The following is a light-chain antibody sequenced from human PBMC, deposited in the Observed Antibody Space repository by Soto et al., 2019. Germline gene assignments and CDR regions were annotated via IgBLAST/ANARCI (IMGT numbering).Light chain of an antibody. CDR3: QQYNNWPRT. J-gene: IGKJ1*01. V-gene: IGKV3D-15*01. CDR2: GAS. Sequence: IVMTQSPGTLSLSPGESATLSCRASQSIRSNLAWYRQKPGQPPRLLIYGASTRATGIPARFSGSGSGTDFTLTISSLQPEGFAIYYCQQYNNWPRTFGQGTKVDI. CDR1: QSIRSN.